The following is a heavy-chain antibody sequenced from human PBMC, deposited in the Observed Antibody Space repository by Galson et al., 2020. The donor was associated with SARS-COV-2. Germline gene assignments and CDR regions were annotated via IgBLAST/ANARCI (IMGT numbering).Heavy chain of an antibody. CDR2: IYYSGST. D-gene: IGHD3-16*02. CDR1: GGSISSSSYY. Sequence: SETLSLTCTVSGGSISSSSYYWGWIRQPPGKGLEWIGCIYYSGSTYYNPSLKSRVTISVDTSKNQVSLKLSSVTAAGTAVYYCARHVFDDYVWGSYRYTSAFDYWGQGTLVTVSS. CDR3: ARHVFDDYVWGSYRYTSAFDY. V-gene: IGHV4-39*01. J-gene: IGHJ4*02.